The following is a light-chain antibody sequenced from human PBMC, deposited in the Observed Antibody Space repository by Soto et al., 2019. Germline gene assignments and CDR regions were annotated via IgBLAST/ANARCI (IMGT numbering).Light chain of an antibody. Sequence: DIQLIPVPSFPFASVRERGTLTCRGSQGISSYLAWYQQKPGKAPKLLIYAASTLQSGVPSRFSGSGSGTEFTLTISSLQPEDFATYYCQQLNSYPLTFGGGTKVDIK. J-gene: IGKJ4*01. CDR1: QGISSY. V-gene: IGKV1-9*01. CDR2: AAS. CDR3: QQLNSYPLT.